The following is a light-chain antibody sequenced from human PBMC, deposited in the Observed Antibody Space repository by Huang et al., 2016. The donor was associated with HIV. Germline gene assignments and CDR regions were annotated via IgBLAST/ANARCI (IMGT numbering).Light chain of an antibody. Sequence: DIVMTQSPDSLAVSLGERATINCKSSQSVLYSSNNKNYLAWYQQKPGQPTKLLIYWASTRESGVPDRFSGSGSGTDFTLSISSLQAADVAVYYCQQCYSTPYTFGQGTKLEI. V-gene: IGKV4-1*01. CDR3: QQCYSTPYT. CDR2: WAS. CDR1: QSVLYSSNNKNY. J-gene: IGKJ2*01.